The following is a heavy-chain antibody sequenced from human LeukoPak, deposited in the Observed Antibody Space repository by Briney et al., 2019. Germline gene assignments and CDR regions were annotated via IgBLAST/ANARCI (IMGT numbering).Heavy chain of an antibody. CDR1: GGSISSGDYY. CDR3: ARELVVPAATVADAFDI. D-gene: IGHD2-2*01. Sequence: SETLSLTCTVFGGSISSGDYYWSWIRQPPGKGLEWIGYIYYSGSTYYNPSLKSRVTISVDTSKNQFSLKLSSVTAADTAVYYCARELVVPAATVADAFDIWGQGTMVTVSS. J-gene: IGHJ3*02. V-gene: IGHV4-30-4*01. CDR2: IYYSGST.